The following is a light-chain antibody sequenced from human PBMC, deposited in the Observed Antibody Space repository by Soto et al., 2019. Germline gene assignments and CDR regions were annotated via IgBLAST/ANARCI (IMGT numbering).Light chain of an antibody. V-gene: IGKV3-20*01. J-gene: IGKJ1*01. CDR3: QQYGSSPPT. Sequence: EIVLTQSPGTLSFSPGERDTLSCRASQSVSSSYLAWYQQKPGQAPRLLIYGASSRATGIPDRFSGSGSGTDFTLTISRLEPEDFAVYYCQQYGSSPPTFGQGTKVDIK. CDR1: QSVSSSY. CDR2: GAS.